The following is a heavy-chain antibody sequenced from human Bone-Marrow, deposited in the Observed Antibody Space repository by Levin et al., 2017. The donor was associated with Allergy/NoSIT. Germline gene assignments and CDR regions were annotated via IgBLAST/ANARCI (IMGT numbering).Heavy chain of an antibody. CDR2: ITLDVTDT. CDR3: ARGGCSSTSCLDY. D-gene: IGHD2-2*01. Sequence: QPGESLKISCAASGFTFSRYYMHWVRQAPGKGLVWVSRITLDVTDTYYADPVKGRFTIPRDNAENTLFLQMNSLRAEDTAIYYCARGGCSSTSCLDYWGQGILVTVSS. V-gene: IGHV3-74*01. CDR1: GFTFSRYY. J-gene: IGHJ4*02.